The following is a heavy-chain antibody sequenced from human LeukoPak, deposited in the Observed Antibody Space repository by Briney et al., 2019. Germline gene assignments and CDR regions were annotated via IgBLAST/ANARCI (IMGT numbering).Heavy chain of an antibody. J-gene: IGHJ5*02. CDR3: AREMGIAVAGTRWFDP. Sequence: PSETLSLTCTVSGGSISSYYWSWIRQPAGKGLEWIGRIYTSGSTNYNPSLKSRVTMSVDTSKNQFSLKLSSVTAADTAVYYCAREMGIAVAGTRWFDPWGQGTLSPSPQ. CDR1: GGSISSYY. CDR2: IYTSGST. D-gene: IGHD6-19*01. V-gene: IGHV4-4*07.